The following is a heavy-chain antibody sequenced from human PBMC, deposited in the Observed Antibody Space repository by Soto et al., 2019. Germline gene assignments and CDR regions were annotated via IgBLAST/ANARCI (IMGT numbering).Heavy chain of an antibody. V-gene: IGHV6-1*01. D-gene: IGHD3-16*01. CDR3: AREAETLNYYYYGMDV. CDR2: TYYRSKWYN. J-gene: IGHJ6*02. CDR1: GDSVSSNSAA. Sequence: SQTLSLTCAISGDSVSSNSAAWNWIRQSPSRGLEWLGRTYYRSKWYNDYAVSVKSRITINPDTSKNQSSLQLNSVTPEDTAVYYCAREAETLNYYYYGMDVWGQGTTVTVSS.